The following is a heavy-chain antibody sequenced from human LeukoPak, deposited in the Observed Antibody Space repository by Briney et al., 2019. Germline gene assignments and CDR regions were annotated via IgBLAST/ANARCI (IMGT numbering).Heavy chain of an antibody. D-gene: IGHD1-26*01. CDR2: ISSSSSYI. CDR1: GFTFSSYS. CDR3: ASLVGATSDY. V-gene: IGHV3-21*01. J-gene: IGHJ4*02. Sequence: SEGSLRLSCAASGFTFSSYSMNWVRQAPGKGLEWVSSISSSSSYIYYADSVKGRFTISRDNAKNSLYLQMNSLRAEDTAVYYCASLVGATSDYWGQGTLVTVSS.